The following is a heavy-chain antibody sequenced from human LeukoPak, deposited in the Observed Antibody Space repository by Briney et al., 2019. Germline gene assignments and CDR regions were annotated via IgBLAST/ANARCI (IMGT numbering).Heavy chain of an antibody. CDR3: ARREYYYDSSGHSGAFDI. CDR1: GYSISSGYY. V-gene: IGHV4-38-2*02. J-gene: IGHJ3*02. CDR2: IYYSGST. Sequence: SETLSLTCTVSGYSISSGYYWGWIRQPPGKGLEWIGSIYYSGSTYYNPSLKSRVTISVDTSKNQFSLKLSSVTAADTAVYYCARREYYYDSSGHSGAFDIWGQGTMVTVSS. D-gene: IGHD3-22*01.